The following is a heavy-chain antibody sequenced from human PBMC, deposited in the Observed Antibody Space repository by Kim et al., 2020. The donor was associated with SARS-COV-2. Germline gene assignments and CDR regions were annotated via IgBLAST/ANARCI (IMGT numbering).Heavy chain of an antibody. CDR2: INPSGGST. CDR3: AREESGYDYVYYGMDV. Sequence: ASVKVSCKASGYTFTSYYMHWVRQAPGQGLEWMGIINPSGGSTSYAQKFQGRVTMTRDTSTSTVYMELSSLRSEDTAVYYCAREESGYDYVYYGMDVWGQGTTVTVSS. D-gene: IGHD5-12*01. J-gene: IGHJ6*02. CDR1: GYTFTSYY. V-gene: IGHV1-46*01.